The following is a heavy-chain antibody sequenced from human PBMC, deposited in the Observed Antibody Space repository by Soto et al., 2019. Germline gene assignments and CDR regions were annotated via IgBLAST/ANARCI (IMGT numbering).Heavy chain of an antibody. CDR3: ARVSSGSDYYYYYYVDV. CDR1: GYTFTSYG. V-gene: IGHV1-18*01. Sequence: GASVKVSCKASGYTFTSYGISWVRQAPGQGLEWMGWISAYNGNTNYAQKLQGRVTMTTDTSTSTAYMELRSLRSDDTAVYYCARVSSGSDYYYYYYVDVWGKGTTVTVSS. CDR2: ISAYNGNT. D-gene: IGHD1-26*01. J-gene: IGHJ6*03.